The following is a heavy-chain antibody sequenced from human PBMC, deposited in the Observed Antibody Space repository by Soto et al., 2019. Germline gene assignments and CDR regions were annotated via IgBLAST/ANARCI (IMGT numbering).Heavy chain of an antibody. CDR2: VYSSGGT. J-gene: IGHJ5*02. Sequence: SETLSLTCTVSGGSMSSYYWTWIRQPAGKGLEWIGRVYSSGGTHYNPSLKSRVTISLDTSKNQFSLRLLSVTDADTAVYYCARGQRFSDWFDPWGQGTLVTVSS. D-gene: IGHD3-3*01. CDR1: GGSMSSYY. V-gene: IGHV4-4*07. CDR3: ARGQRFSDWFDP.